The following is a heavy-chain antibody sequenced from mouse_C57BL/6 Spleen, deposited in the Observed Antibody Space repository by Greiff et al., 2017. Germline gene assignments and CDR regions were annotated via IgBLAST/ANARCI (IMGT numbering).Heavy chain of an antibody. CDR1: GFTFSSYA. V-gene: IGHV5-4*01. CDR3: AREREAYYGSSPFDY. CDR2: ISDGGSYT. D-gene: IGHD1-1*01. Sequence: EVMLVESGGGLVKPGGSLKLSCAASGFTFSSYAMSWVRQTPEKRLEWVATISDGGSYTYYPDNVKGRFTISRDNAKNNLYLQMSHMKSEDTAMYYCAREREAYYGSSPFDYWGQGTTLTVSS. J-gene: IGHJ2*01.